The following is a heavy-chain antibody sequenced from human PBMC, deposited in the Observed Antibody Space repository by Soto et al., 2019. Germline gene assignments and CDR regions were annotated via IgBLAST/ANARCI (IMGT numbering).Heavy chain of an antibody. CDR1: GDTVSSNRAA. CDR2: TFYNSQWYN. CDR3: ARTPPGGSYDLIDY. D-gene: IGHD1-26*01. V-gene: IGHV6-1*01. J-gene: IGHJ4*02. Sequence: SQTLSLTCAISGDTVSSNRAAWNWIRQSPSRGLEWLGRTFYNSQWYNDYAESVKSRIIINPDTSKNQFSLKLSSVTAADTAVYYCARTPPGGSYDLIDYWGQGTLVTVSS.